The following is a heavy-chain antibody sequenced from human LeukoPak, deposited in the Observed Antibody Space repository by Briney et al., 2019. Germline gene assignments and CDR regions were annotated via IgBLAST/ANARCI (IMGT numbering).Heavy chain of an antibody. D-gene: IGHD2-15*01. CDR2: IYPGDSDT. J-gene: IGHJ4*02. Sequence: GESLKISCKGSGYSFTSYWIGWVRQMPGKGLEWMGIIYPGDSDTRYSPSFQGQATISADKSISTAYLQWSSLKASDTAMYYCARRYCSGGSCYSHFDYWGQGTLVTVSS. V-gene: IGHV5-51*01. CDR3: ARRYCSGGSCYSHFDY. CDR1: GYSFTSYW.